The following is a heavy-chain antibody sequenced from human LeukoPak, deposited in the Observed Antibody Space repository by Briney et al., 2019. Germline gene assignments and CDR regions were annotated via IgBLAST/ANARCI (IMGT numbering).Heavy chain of an antibody. CDR3: ELRGYDSSGYYQYYFDY. J-gene: IGHJ4*02. V-gene: IGHV4-39*01. Sequence: PSETLSLTCTVSGGSISSSSYYWGWLRQPPGKGLEWIGSIYYSGSTYYNSSLKSRVAISVDTSKHQFSLKLSSVTAADTAVYYCELRGYDSSGYYQYYFDYWGQGTLVTVSS. CDR1: GGSISSSSYY. CDR2: IYYSGST. D-gene: IGHD3-22*01.